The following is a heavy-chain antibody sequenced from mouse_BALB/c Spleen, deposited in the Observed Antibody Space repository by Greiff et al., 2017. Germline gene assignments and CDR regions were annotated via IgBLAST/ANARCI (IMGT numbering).Heavy chain of an antibody. J-gene: IGHJ2*01. Sequence: QVQLQQSGAELARPGASVKLSCKASGYTFTSYWMQWVKQRPGQGLEWIGAIYPGDGDTRYTQKFKGKATLTADKSSSTAYMQLSSLASEDSAVYYCASRYDGEYYFDYWGQGTTLTVSS. CDR1: GYTFTSYW. CDR3: ASRYDGEYYFDY. CDR2: IYPGDGDT. D-gene: IGHD2-14*01. V-gene: IGHV1-87*01.